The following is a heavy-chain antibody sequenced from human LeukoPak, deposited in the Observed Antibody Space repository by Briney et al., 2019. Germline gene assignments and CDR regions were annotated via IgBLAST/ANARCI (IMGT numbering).Heavy chain of an antibody. Sequence: GGSLRLSCAASGFTFDDYAMHWVRQAPGKGLEWVSGISWNSGSIGYADSVKGRFTISRDNAKNSLYLQMNSLRAEDTALYCCAKDTSITVAGTGAFDIWGQGTMVTVSS. CDR1: GFTFDDYA. V-gene: IGHV3-9*01. J-gene: IGHJ3*02. CDR3: AKDTSITVAGTGAFDI. CDR2: ISWNSGSI. D-gene: IGHD6-19*01.